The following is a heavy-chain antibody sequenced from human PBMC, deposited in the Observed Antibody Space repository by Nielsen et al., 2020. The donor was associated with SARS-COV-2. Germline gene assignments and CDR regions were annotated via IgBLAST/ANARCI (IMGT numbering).Heavy chain of an antibody. CDR1: GASVSAYD. CDR2: IYYSGST. D-gene: IGHD3-10*01. Sequence: SETLSLTCSVSGASVSAYDWTWIRQSPGKGLECIGKIYYSGSTIYNPSLKTRVTMSRDTSKSQVSLKLSSVTAADTAVYYCARHQYGRHGDGNFYYMDVWGKGTTVTVSS. J-gene: IGHJ6*03. CDR3: ARHQYGRHGDGNFYYMDV. V-gene: IGHV4-59*08.